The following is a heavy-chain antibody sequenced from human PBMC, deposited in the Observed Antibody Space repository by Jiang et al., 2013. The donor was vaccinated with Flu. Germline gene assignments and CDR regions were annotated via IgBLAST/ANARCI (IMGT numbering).Heavy chain of an antibody. Sequence: LLKPSETLSLTCAVYGESLRGYHWNFIRQPPGKGLEWIGEVSYSGSTNYNPSLKSRVIISADTSKNQISLKLRSVTAADTARYYCARLPSYTGSGNNIYFYKALDVWGQGTTVSVSS. D-gene: IGHD5-12*01. CDR3: ARLPSYTGSGNNIYFYKALDV. CDR1: GESLRGYH. V-gene: IGHV4-34*01. CDR2: VSYSGST. J-gene: IGHJ6*02.